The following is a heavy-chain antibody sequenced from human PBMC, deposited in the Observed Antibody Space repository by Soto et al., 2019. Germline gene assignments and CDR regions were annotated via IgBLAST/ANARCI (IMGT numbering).Heavy chain of an antibody. V-gene: IGHV3-48*03. J-gene: IGHJ4*02. Sequence: PGGSLRLSCTASVFTFSSYEMNWVRQAPGKGLEWVSYISSTGTLIYYADSVKGRFTISRDNAKSSLYLQMNSLRAEDTAVYYCAREMSYDDSSGYHVDYSRQGT. CDR3: AREMSYDDSSGYHVDY. CDR1: VFTFSSYE. D-gene: IGHD3-22*01. CDR2: ISSTGTLI.